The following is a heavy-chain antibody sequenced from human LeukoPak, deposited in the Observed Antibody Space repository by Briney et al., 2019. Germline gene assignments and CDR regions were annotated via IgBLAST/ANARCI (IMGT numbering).Heavy chain of an antibody. J-gene: IGHJ4*02. Sequence: ASVKFDCKASGYTFSKHYMHWVRQAPGQGLEWMGIVNPGGGSTNYAQKFQGRVTMTRDTSTSTVYVELSSLRSEDTAVYYCARDESTAVGGVLIRYWGQGTLVTVSS. D-gene: IGHD3-3*01. V-gene: IGHV1-46*01. CDR3: ARDESTAVGGVLIRY. CDR1: GYTFSKHY. CDR2: VNPGGGST.